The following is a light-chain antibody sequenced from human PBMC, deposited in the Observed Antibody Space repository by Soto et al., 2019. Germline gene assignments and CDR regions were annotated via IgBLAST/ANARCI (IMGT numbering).Light chain of an antibody. Sequence: QSVLTQPPSASGSPGQSVTISCTGISSDVGTYIYVSWYQHHPGKAPKLIIYEASKRPSGVPDRFSGSKSGDTASLTVSGLQAEDEADYYCGSYAGGNNHYVFGTGTKLTVL. V-gene: IGLV2-8*01. CDR1: SSDVGTYIY. CDR3: GSYAGGNNHYV. J-gene: IGLJ1*01. CDR2: EAS.